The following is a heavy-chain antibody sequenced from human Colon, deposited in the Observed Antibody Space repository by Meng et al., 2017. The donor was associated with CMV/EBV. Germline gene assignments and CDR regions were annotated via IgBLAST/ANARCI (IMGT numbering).Heavy chain of an antibody. CDR1: GGSISTYY. CDR2: FCYNGSA. Sequence: SETLSLTCTVSGGSISTYYWSWIRQPPGKGLEWIGYFCYNGSANYNPSLKSRLTTSVDTSKNQFSLKLRSVTAADTAVYYCARDRGVEFFDSWGQGTLVTVSS. CDR3: ARDRGVEFFDS. V-gene: IGHV4-59*01. D-gene: IGHD3-10*01. J-gene: IGHJ4*02.